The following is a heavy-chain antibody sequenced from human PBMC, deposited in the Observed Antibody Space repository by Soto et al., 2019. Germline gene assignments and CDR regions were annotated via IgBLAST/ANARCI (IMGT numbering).Heavy chain of an antibody. V-gene: IGHV4-34*01. J-gene: IGHJ5*02. CDR2: INHSGST. D-gene: IGHD2-2*01. CDR3: AGNHCSSTSCYSRGWFDP. CDR1: GGSFSGYY. Sequence: QVQLQQWGAGLLKPSETLSLTCAVYGGSFSGYYWSWIRQPPGKGLEWIGEINHSGSTNYNPSLKSPVTISVDTSKNQFSLKLSSVTAADTAVYYCAGNHCSSTSCYSRGWFDPWGQGTLVTVSS.